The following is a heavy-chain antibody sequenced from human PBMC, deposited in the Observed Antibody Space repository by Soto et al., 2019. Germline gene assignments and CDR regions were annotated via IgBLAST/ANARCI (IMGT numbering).Heavy chain of an antibody. D-gene: IGHD2-15*01. CDR3: VRTSLVVAAATREDY. J-gene: IGHJ4*02. CDR1: GFTFSSYW. Sequence: VQLVESGGGLVQPGGSLRLSCAASGFTFSSYWMRWVRQAPGKGLVWVSRINSDGSSTSYADSVKGRFTISRDNAKNTLYLQMNSLRAEDTAVYYCVRTSLVVAAATREDYWGQGTLVTVSS. CDR2: INSDGSST. V-gene: IGHV3-74*01.